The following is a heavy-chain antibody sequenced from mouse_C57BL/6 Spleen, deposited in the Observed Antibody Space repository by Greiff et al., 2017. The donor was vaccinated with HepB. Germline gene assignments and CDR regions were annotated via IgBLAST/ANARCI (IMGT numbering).Heavy chain of an antibody. V-gene: IGHV1-4*01. CDR3: AGGGGFGAMDY. Sequence: QVQLQQSGAELARPGASVKMSCKASGYTFTSYTMHWVKQRPGQGLEWIGYINPSSGYTKYNQKFKDKATLTADKSSSTAYMQLSSLTSEDSAVYYGAGGGGFGAMDYWGQGTSVTVSS. CDR1: GYTFTSYT. CDR2: INPSSGYT. J-gene: IGHJ4*01.